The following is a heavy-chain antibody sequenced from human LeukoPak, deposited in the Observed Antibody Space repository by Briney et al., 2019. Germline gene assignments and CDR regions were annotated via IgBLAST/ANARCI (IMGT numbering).Heavy chain of an antibody. Sequence: GASVKVSCKASGYTFTGYYMHWVRQAPGQGLEWMGWINPNSGGTNYAQKFQGWVTMTRDTSISTAYMELSRLRSDDTAVYYCARGGITMVRGVNYGAFDIWGQGTMVTVSS. CDR2: INPNSGGT. CDR3: ARGGITMVRGVNYGAFDI. V-gene: IGHV1-2*04. J-gene: IGHJ3*02. CDR1: GYTFTGYY. D-gene: IGHD3-10*01.